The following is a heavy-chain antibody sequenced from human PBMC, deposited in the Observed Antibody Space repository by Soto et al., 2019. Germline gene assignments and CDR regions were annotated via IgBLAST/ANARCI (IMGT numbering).Heavy chain of an antibody. D-gene: IGHD1-1*01. CDR3: ARLPGIVAPGTVFLDN. V-gene: IGHV5-51*01. CDR2: IYPGDSDT. Sequence: PGESLKISWNASRYRFTSSWIGWGLHMPGKGLEWMGIIYPGDSDTRYRPSFQGQVTISADKSSSTAYLQWNSLQASDTAMYYCARLPGIVAPGTVFLDNWGQGTMVTVSS. J-gene: IGHJ4*02. CDR1: RYRFTSSW.